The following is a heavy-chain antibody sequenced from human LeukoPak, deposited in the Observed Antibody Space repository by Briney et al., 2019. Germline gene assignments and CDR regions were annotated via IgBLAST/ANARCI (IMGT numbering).Heavy chain of an antibody. CDR1: GYSFTSYW. D-gene: IGHD3-3*01. CDR2: IYPGDSDT. J-gene: IGHJ3*02. V-gene: IGHV5-51*01. Sequence: GESLKISCKGSGYSFTSYWIGWVRQMPGKGLEWMGIIYPGDSDTRYSPSFQGQVTISADKSISTAYLQWSSLKASDTAMYYCATQYYDFWSGYYVGAFDIWGQGTMVTVSS. CDR3: ATQYYDFWSGYYVGAFDI.